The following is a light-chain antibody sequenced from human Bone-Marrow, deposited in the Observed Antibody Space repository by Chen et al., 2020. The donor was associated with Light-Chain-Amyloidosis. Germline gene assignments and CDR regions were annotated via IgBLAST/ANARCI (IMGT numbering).Light chain of an antibody. V-gene: IGLV3-21*02. CDR3: QVWDRSSDRPV. CDR2: DDS. CDR1: NIGSTS. Sequence: SYVLTQPSSVSVAPGQTATIACGGNNIGSTSVHWYQQTPGQAPLVVVYDDSDRPSGIPERWSGSNSGNTATLTISMVEAGDEADYYCQVWDRSSDRPVFGGGTKLTVL. J-gene: IGLJ3*02.